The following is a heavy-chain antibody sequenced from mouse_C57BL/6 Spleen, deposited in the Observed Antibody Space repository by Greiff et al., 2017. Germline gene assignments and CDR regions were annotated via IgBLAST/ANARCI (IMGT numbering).Heavy chain of an antibody. CDR3: ARTPFDY. J-gene: IGHJ2*01. CDR1: GYTFTSYG. CDR2: IYPRSGNT. V-gene: IGHV1-81*01. Sequence: VQLQPSGAELARPGASVKLSCKASGYTFTSYGISWVKQRTGQGLEWIGEIYPRSGNTYYNEKFKGKATLTADKSSSTAYMELRSLTSEDSAVYFCARTPFDYWGQGTTLTVSS.